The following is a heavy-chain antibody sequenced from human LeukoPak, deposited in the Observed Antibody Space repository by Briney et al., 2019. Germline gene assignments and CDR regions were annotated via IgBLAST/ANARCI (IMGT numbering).Heavy chain of an antibody. CDR1: RFTFSSYG. J-gene: IGHJ6*02. CDR3: AKEMLRGYYYYGMDV. D-gene: IGHD3-10*01. V-gene: IGHV3-23*01. Sequence: GGSLRLSCAASRFTFSSYGMTWVRQAPGKGLEWVSTISDTGGGTCYADSVKGRFTISRDNSQNTLFLQMNRLRADDTAIYYCAKEMLRGYYYYGMDVWGQGTTVTVSS. CDR2: ISDTGGGT.